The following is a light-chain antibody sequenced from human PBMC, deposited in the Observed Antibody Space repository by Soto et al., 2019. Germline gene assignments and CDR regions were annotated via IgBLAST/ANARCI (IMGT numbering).Light chain of an antibody. CDR1: SSNIGAGYD. CDR3: QSYDSSLSGWV. J-gene: IGLJ3*02. CDR2: GNS. V-gene: IGLV1-40*01. Sequence: QSVLTQPPSVSGAPGQRVTISCTGSSSNIGAGYDVHWYQQLPGTAPKLLIYGNSNRPSGVPDRFSGSNSGTSASLAITGLGAEDEADYYCQSYDSSLSGWVFGGGTKLTVL.